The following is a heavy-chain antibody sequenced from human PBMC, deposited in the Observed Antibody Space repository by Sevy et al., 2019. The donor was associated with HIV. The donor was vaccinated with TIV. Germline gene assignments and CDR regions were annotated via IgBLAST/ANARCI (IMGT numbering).Heavy chain of an antibody. J-gene: IGHJ4*02. Sequence: GGSLRLSCAASGFTFSSYSMKWVRQAPGKGLEWVSYISSSSSTIYYADSVKGRFTISRDNAKNSLYLQMNSLRDEDTAVYYCARGSPYGDYAALFDYWGQGTLVTVSS. CDR3: ARGSPYGDYAALFDY. CDR1: GFTFSSYS. V-gene: IGHV3-48*02. D-gene: IGHD4-17*01. CDR2: ISSSSSTI.